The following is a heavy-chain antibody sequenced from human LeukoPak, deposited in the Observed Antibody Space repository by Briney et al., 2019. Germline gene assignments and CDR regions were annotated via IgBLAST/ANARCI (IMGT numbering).Heavy chain of an antibody. CDR1: GFTFSSYA. CDR2: IASDGGAK. D-gene: IGHD6-19*01. J-gene: IGHJ4*02. Sequence: SGGSLRLSCAASGFTFSSYAMSWVRQAPGKGLEWVSVIASDGGAKFYADSVKGRFTLSRDNPKNMFFLQMNLLTVEDTAIYYCAREATWGQWYFDHWGQGTPVTVSS. CDR3: AREATWGQWYFDH. V-gene: IGHV3-30*03.